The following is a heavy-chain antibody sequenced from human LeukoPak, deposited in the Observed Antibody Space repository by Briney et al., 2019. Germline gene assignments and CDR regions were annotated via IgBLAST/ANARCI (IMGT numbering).Heavy chain of an antibody. D-gene: IGHD4-17*01. Sequence: ASVKVSCKASGYTFTGYYMHWVRQAPGQGLEWMGWINPNSGGTNYAQKFQGRVTMTRDTSNSTAYMELSRLRSDDTAVYYCARRAFWSTPYGDLPVYYFDYWGQGTLVTVSS. J-gene: IGHJ4*02. CDR3: ARRAFWSTPYGDLPVYYFDY. V-gene: IGHV1-2*02. CDR1: GYTFTGYY. CDR2: INPNSGGT.